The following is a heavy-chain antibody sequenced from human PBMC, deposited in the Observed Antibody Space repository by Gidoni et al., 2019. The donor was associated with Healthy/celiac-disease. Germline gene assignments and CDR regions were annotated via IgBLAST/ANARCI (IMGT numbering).Heavy chain of an antibody. V-gene: IGHV4-34*01. J-gene: IGHJ5*02. CDR2: INHSGST. Sequence: QVQLQQWGAGLLKPSETLSLTCAVYGGSFSGYYWSWIRQPPGKGLEWIGEINHSGSTNYNPSLKSRVTISVDTSKNQFSLKLSSVTAADTAVYYCARSYYDSSGYYYVRGWFDPWGQGTLVTVSS. D-gene: IGHD3-22*01. CDR3: ARSYYDSSGYYYVRGWFDP. CDR1: GGSFSGYY.